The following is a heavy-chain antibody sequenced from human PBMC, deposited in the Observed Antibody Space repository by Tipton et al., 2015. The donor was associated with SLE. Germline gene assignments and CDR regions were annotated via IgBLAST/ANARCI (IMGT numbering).Heavy chain of an antibody. J-gene: IGHJ3*02. Sequence: LRLSCTVSGGSISSSSYYWGWIRQSPGKGLEWIGSIYYSGSTYYNPSLKSRVTISVDTSKNQFSLKLSSVTAADTAVYYCARLGKATGYSSSWNAFDIWGQGTMVTVSS. CDR1: GGSISSSSYY. D-gene: IGHD6-13*01. CDR2: IYYSGST. CDR3: ARLGKATGYSSSWNAFDI. V-gene: IGHV4-39*01.